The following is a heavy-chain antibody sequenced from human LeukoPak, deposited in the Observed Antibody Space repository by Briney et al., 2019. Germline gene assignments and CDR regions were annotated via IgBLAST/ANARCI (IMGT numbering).Heavy chain of an antibody. D-gene: IGHD6-19*01. V-gene: IGHV3-48*01. CDR3: ARDSVAGSSSWFDP. CDR2: ISSSSSTI. Sequence: GGSLRLSCAASGFTFSSYSMNWVRQAPGKGLEWVSYISSSSSTIYYADSVKGRFTISRDNAKNSLYLQMNSLRAEDTAVYYCARDSVAGSSSWFDPWGQGTLVTVSS. J-gene: IGHJ5*02. CDR1: GFTFSSYS.